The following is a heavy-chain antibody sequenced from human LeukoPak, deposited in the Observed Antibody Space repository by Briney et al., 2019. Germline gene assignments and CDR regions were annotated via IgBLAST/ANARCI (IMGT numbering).Heavy chain of an antibody. CDR2: IYYSGST. J-gene: IGHJ5*02. Sequence: SETLSLTCTVSGGSISSGDYYWSWIRQPPGKGLEWIGYIYYSGSTYYNPSLKSRVTISVDTSKNQFSLKLSSVAAADTAVYYCAREDGDSNWFDPWGQGTLVTVSS. D-gene: IGHD4-17*01. CDR3: AREDGDSNWFDP. CDR1: GGSISSGDYY. V-gene: IGHV4-30-4*01.